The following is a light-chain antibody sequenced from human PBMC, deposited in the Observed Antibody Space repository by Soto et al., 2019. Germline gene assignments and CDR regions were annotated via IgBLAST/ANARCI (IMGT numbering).Light chain of an antibody. CDR2: AAS. CDR1: QSISSY. CDR3: QQSYNIPPT. Sequence: DIHMTQSPYSLSASVGDRVTITCRASQSISSYLNWYQQKPGKAPKLLIYAASSLQSGAPSRFSGSGSGTDFTLTISSLQPGDFVTYYCQQSYNIPPTFGQGTKVEIK. J-gene: IGKJ1*01. V-gene: IGKV1-39*01.